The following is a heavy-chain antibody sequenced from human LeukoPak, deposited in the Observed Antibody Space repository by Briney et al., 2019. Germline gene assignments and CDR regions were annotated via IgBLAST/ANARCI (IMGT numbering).Heavy chain of an antibody. CDR1: GCSIGNDGYY. D-gene: IGHD3-10*01. V-gene: IGHV4-31*03. Sequence: AQTLSLTCTVSGCSIGNDGYYGNWLRQHPGRALEGSAFIYYRGAASYNQSLQSRVTISVDTSTNQFSLTLTSVTAADTAVYLCARGRSYGFSGDSWGQGTLVTVSS. J-gene: IGHJ4*02. CDR3: ARGRSYGFSGDS. CDR2: IYYRGAA.